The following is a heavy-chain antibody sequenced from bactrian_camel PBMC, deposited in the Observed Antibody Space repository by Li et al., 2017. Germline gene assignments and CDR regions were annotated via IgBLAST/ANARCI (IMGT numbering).Heavy chain of an antibody. CDR1: GDGFSTYY. J-gene: IGHJ6*01. D-gene: IGHD4*01. Sequence: HVQLVESGGGLVQPGGSLRLSCAASGDGFSTYYVSWVRQAPGKGLEWVSSFYNDVSSTYYADSVKGRFTISRDNAKDTVYLQMNSLKREDTAVYYCVRRLWNSDLSFGYWGQGTQVTVS. CDR2: FYNDVSST. CDR3: VRRLWNSDLSFGY. V-gene: IGHV3-2*01.